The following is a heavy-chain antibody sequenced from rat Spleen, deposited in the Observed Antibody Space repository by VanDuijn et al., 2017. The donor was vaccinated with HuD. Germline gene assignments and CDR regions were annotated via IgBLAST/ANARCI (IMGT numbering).Heavy chain of an antibody. CDR1: GFSLTSYG. D-gene: IGHD1-2*01. CDR3: ARSKYSSYIPYSYYFDY. J-gene: IGHJ2*01. Sequence: QVQLKESGPDLVQPSQTLSLTCTVSGFSLTSYGVSWVRQPPGKGLEWIAAISSGGSTYYNSVLKSRLSISRDTSKSQVFLKMNSLQTEDTAMYFCARSKYSSYIPYSYYFDYWGQGVMVTVSS. V-gene: IGHV2S8*01. CDR2: ISSGGST.